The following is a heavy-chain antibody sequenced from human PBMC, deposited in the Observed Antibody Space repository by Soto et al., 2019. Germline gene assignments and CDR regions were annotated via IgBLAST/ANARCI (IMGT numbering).Heavy chain of an antibody. CDR2: ISGSGGST. V-gene: IGHV3-23*01. CDR3: AKASRRGITIFGGVPRNWFDP. D-gene: IGHD3-3*01. J-gene: IGHJ5*02. CDR1: GFTFSSYA. Sequence: GGSLRLSCAASGFTFSSYAMSWVRQAPGKGLEWVSAISGSGGSTYYADSVKGRFTISRDNSKNTLYLQMNSLRAEDTAVYYCAKASRRGITIFGGVPRNWFDPWGQGTLVTVSS.